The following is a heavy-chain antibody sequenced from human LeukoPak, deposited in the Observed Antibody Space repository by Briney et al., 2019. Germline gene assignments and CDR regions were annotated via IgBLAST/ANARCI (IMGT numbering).Heavy chain of an antibody. V-gene: IGHV3-48*02. CDR2: ISPSSSNI. Sequence: GGSLRLSCAASGFTFSSHGMNWVRQAPRKGLEWVSYISPSSSNIYYADSVNGRFTIARDNARDSLYLQMSSLRDDDTAVYYCARGRIGMAYFDYWGQGSLVTVSS. CDR1: GFTFSSHG. D-gene: IGHD6-13*01. CDR3: ARGRIGMAYFDY. J-gene: IGHJ4*02.